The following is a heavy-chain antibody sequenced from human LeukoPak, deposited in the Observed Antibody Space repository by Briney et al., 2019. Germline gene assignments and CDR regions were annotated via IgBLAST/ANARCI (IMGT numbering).Heavy chain of an antibody. CDR3: ARYTTGHWGFDC. CDR1: GFTFSGYA. CDR2: ISESGGST. D-gene: IGHD6-19*01. Sequence: GGSLRLSCAASGFTFSGYAMSWVCQAPGKGLEWVSTISESGGSTDYADSVKGRLTVSRDNSKNTLDVQVNSLRAEDTAVYYCARYTTGHWGFDCWGQGTLVTVSS. V-gene: IGHV3-23*01. J-gene: IGHJ4*02.